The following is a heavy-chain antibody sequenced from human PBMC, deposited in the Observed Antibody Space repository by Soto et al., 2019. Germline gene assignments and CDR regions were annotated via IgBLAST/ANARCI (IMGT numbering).Heavy chain of an antibody. Sequence: GGSLRLSCAASGFTFSSYGMHWVRQAPGKGLEWVAVISSDGTNKYHVDSVKGRFTISRDNSKNTLYLQMNSLRTEDTAVYYCAKGPHSSGYYSDYWGQGTLVTV. CDR3: AKGPHSSGYYSDY. J-gene: IGHJ4*02. CDR2: ISSDGTNK. CDR1: GFTFSSYG. D-gene: IGHD3-22*01. V-gene: IGHV3-30*18.